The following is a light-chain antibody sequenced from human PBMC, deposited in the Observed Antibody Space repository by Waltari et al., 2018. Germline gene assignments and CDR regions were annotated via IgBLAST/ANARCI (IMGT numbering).Light chain of an antibody. Sequence: QSALTQPASGSGSPGQSVTIFCAGTSKDVGGYNSVSWYQEHPGQAPRVIIYDVSDRPSGVSDRFSGSKSGNTASLTISGLQAEDEADYYCSSQSSNDVVLFGGGTKLTVL. CDR3: SSQSSNDVVL. CDR2: DVS. J-gene: IGLJ2*01. CDR1: SKDVGGYNS. V-gene: IGLV2-14*01.